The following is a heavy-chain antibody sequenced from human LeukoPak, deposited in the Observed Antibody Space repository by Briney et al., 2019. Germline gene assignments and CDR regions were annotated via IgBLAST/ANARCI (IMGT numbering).Heavy chain of an antibody. Sequence: GASVKVSFKASGYSFNNYAMQWVRQAPGQRREWMGWINCGNGKTKYSEKFQGRVTITRDQSATTAYLDLSSLGSEDTAVYYCARSIWYNRQYYFDSWGQGTLVTVSS. CDR2: INCGNGKT. CDR1: GYSFNNYA. V-gene: IGHV1-3*01. D-gene: IGHD6-13*01. J-gene: IGHJ4*02. CDR3: ARSIWYNRQYYFDS.